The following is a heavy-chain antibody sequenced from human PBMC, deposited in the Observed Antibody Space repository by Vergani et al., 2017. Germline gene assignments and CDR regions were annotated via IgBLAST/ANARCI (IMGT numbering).Heavy chain of an antibody. Sequence: EVQLLESGGGLIQPGGSLRLSCAASGFTFRSYGMSWVRQAPGKGLEWVSAIGGSGGNTFYTDSVKGRFTISRDNSKDTLYLQMNSLRVEDTAIYYCAKARDPNCKGGNCYSYYYGLDLWGQGTTVTVSS. CDR3: AKARDPNCKGGNCYSYYYGLDL. CDR1: GFTFRSYG. J-gene: IGHJ6*02. V-gene: IGHV3-23*01. CDR2: IGGSGGNT. D-gene: IGHD2-15*01.